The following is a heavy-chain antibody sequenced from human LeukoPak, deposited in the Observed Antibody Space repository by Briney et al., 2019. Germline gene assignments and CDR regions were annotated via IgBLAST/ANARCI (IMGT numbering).Heavy chain of an antibody. Sequence: ASVKVSCKASGYTFTCYYMHWVRQAPGQGLEWVGIINPSGGSTSYAQKFQGRVTMTRDMSTSTVYMELSSLRSEDTAVYYCARGTVAGPFDYWGQGTLVTVSS. J-gene: IGHJ4*02. CDR3: ARGTVAGPFDY. V-gene: IGHV1-46*01. D-gene: IGHD6-19*01. CDR1: GYTFTCYY. CDR2: INPSGGST.